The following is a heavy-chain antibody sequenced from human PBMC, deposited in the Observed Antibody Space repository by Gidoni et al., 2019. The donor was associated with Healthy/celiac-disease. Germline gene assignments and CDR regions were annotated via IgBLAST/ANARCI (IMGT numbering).Heavy chain of an antibody. D-gene: IGHD6-19*01. CDR3: ARLLSGWYNLFDY. CDR2: IYYSGST. Sequence: QLQLQESGPGLVKPSETLSLTCTVSGGSISSSSYYWGWIRQPPGKGLEWIGSIYYSGSTYYNPSLKSRVTISVDTSKNQFSLKLSAVTAADTAVYYCARLLSGWYNLFDYWGQGTLVTVSS. CDR1: GGSISSSSYY. J-gene: IGHJ4*02. V-gene: IGHV4-39*01.